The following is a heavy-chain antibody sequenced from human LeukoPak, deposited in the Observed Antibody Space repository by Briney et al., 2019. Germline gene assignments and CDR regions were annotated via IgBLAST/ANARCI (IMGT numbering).Heavy chain of an antibody. CDR2: IYVSGST. D-gene: IGHD3-10*01. CDR3: ARGGYYGAFDY. CDR1: GGSVSSVGDY. J-gene: IGHJ4*02. V-gene: IGHV4-61*02. Sequence: SETLSLTCTVSGGSVSSVGDYWNWIRQPAGKGLEWIGRIYVSGSTDYNPSFESRVSMSLDTSENQFSLKLSSVTAADTAVYYCARGGYYGAFDYWGQGTLVTVAS.